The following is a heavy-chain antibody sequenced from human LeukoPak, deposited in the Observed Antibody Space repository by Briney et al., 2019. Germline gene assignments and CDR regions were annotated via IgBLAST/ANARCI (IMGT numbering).Heavy chain of an antibody. J-gene: IGHJ4*02. V-gene: IGHV4-34*01. Sequence: SETLSLTCAVYGGSFSGYYWSWIRQPPGKGLEWIGEINHSGSTNYNPSLKSRVTISVDTSKNQFSLKLSSVTAADTAVYYCARGRPATAISYPFDYWGQGTLVPVSS. CDR2: INHSGST. CDR3: ARGRPATAISYPFDY. D-gene: IGHD2-2*02. CDR1: GGSFSGYY.